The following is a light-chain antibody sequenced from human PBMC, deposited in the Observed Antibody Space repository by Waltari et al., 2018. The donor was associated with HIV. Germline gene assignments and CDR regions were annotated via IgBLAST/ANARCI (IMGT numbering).Light chain of an antibody. Sequence: QSVLTQPPSVSATPGQRVTISCSGSSSNIGNNIVTWYQQLPGTAPKLIIYGNDQRPSGVPDRCSGSKSGTSASLAISGLQSEDEADYYCATWDDSLNGPLFGGGTKLTVL. V-gene: IGLV1-44*01. CDR1: SSNIGNNI. J-gene: IGLJ2*01. CDR3: ATWDDSLNGPL. CDR2: GND.